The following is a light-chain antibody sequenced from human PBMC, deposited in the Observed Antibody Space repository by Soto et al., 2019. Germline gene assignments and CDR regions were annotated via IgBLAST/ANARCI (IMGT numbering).Light chain of an antibody. V-gene: IGKV3-20*01. CDR3: QQYCSPLT. J-gene: IGKJ1*01. CDR2: GAS. CDR1: QSVSSSY. Sequence: EIVLTQSPGTLSLSPGERATLSCRASQSVSSSYLAWYQQKPGQAPRLLIYGASSRATGIPDRFSGSGSETYFTITISRLEPEDFAVYYCQQYCSPLTFGQGTKVEIK.